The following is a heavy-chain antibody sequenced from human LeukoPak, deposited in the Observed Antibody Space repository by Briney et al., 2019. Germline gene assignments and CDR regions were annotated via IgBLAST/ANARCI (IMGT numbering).Heavy chain of an antibody. D-gene: IGHD3-10*01. CDR2: ISGSGGST. CDR3: VIPWDFGWFDP. J-gene: IGHJ5*02. V-gene: IGHV3-23*01. Sequence: GGSLRLSSAASGFTFSSYAMSWVRQAPGKGLEWVSAISGSGGSTYYADSVKGRFTISRDNSKNTLYLQMNSLRAEDTAVYYCVIPWDFGWFDPWGQGTLVTVSS. CDR1: GFTFSSYA.